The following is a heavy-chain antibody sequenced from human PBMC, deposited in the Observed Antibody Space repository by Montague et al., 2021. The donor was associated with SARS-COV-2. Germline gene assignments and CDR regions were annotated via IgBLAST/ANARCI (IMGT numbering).Heavy chain of an antibody. D-gene: IGHD4-23*01. CDR1: GGSISGHY. J-gene: IGHJ4*02. CDR3: ARGGGGFALDY. V-gene: IGHV4-59*11. Sequence: SETLSLTCSVSGGSISGHYWSWIRQPPATGLEFVVYLHHLVSTGHLFAHMRRDTIPLATSKNQFSLQLRSMTAADTAVYYCARGGGGFALDYWGQGTLVTVSS. CDR2: LHHLVST.